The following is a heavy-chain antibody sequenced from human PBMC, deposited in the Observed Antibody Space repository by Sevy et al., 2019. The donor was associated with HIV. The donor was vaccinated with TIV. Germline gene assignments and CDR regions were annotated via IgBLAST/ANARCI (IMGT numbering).Heavy chain of an antibody. CDR3: AKGKDHSDYVRGAFDM. Sequence: VGSLRLSCAASGFTFSNSAMNWVHQAPGKALEWVSVIGGSTGRTFYADSVKGRFTISRDNSNNMLYLQMNSLRAEVTAVYHCAKGKDHSDYVRGAFDMWGQGTVVTVSS. CDR1: GFTFSNSA. V-gene: IGHV3-23*01. D-gene: IGHD3-16*01. CDR2: IGGSTGRT. J-gene: IGHJ3*02.